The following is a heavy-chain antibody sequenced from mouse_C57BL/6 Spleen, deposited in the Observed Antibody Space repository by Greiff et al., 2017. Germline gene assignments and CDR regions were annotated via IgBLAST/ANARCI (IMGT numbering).Heavy chain of an antibody. CDR1: GYTFTDYY. Sequence: VQLQQSGPELVKPGASVKISCKASGYTFTDYYMNWVKQSHGKSLEWIGDINPNNGGTSYNQKFKGKATLTVDTSSSTAYMELRSLTSEDSAVYYCARGNGYDVGDFDYWGQGTTLTVSS. CDR2: INPNNGGT. J-gene: IGHJ2*01. CDR3: ARGNGYDVGDFDY. D-gene: IGHD2-2*01. V-gene: IGHV1-26*01.